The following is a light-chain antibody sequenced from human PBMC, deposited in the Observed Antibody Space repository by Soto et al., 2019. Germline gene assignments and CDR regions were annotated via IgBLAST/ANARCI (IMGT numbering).Light chain of an antibody. CDR2: EVS. Sequence: QSALTQPASVSGSPGQSITISCTGTSSDVGGYNYVSWYQQHPGKAPQLIIYEVSNRPSGLSNRFSASKSGNTASLTISGLQAEDEADYYCCSYTTSSTLVFGTGTKLTVL. J-gene: IGLJ1*01. V-gene: IGLV2-14*01. CDR1: SSDVGGYNY. CDR3: CSYTTSSTLV.